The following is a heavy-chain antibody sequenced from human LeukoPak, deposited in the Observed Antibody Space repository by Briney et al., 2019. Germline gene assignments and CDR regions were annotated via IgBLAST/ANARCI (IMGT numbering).Heavy chain of an antibody. V-gene: IGHV4-4*07. J-gene: IGHJ4*02. D-gene: IGHD2-15*01. CDR1: GGSISSFY. CDR3: ARVGYCSGGSCYSEPRIDY. CDR2: IHSSGNT. Sequence: SETLSLTCTVSGGSISSFYWSWIRQPAGKGLEWIGRIHSSGNTDYNPSLRSRVTMSLDTSKKQFSLKLSSVTAADTAVYYCARVGYCSGGSCYSEPRIDYWGQGTLVTVSS.